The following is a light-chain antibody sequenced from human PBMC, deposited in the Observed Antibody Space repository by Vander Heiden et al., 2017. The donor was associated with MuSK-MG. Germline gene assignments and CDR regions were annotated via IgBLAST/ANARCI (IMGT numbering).Light chain of an antibody. V-gene: IGLV1-44*01. CDR3: AAWDDSLNGRV. J-gene: IGLJ3*02. Sequence: QSVLTQPPSASGPPGQRVTISCSGSSSNIGSNTVNWYQQLPGTAPNLLIYSNNQRPSGVPDRFSGSKSGTSASLAISGLQSEDEADYYCAAWDDSLNGRVFGGGTKLTVL. CDR1: SSNIGSNT. CDR2: SNN.